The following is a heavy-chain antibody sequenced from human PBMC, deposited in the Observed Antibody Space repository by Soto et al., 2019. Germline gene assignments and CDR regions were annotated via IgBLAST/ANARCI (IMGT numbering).Heavy chain of an antibody. CDR3: ARDYWAQVDL. V-gene: IGHV3-74*01. CDR2: ISSDGTIT. J-gene: IGHJ5*02. CDR1: GFTFSTYW. D-gene: IGHD2-8*02. Sequence: EVQLVESGGGLVQPGGSLRLSCVASGFTFSTYWMHWVRQAPGKGLVWVSRISSDGTITNYAESVEGRFTISRDNARNTLYLQVNSLRAEDTAVYYCARDYWAQVDLWGQGTLVTVSS.